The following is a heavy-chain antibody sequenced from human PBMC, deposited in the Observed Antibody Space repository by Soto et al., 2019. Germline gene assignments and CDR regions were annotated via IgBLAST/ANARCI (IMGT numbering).Heavy chain of an antibody. CDR3: ARERAETYYYGSGRFDY. D-gene: IGHD3-10*01. V-gene: IGHV4-30-4*01. Sequence: QVQLQESGPGLVKPSQTLSLTCTVSGGSISSGDYYWSWIRQPPGKGLEWLGSIYYSGSTYYNPSLKSRVTIAVDTSKNQFALKLSSVTAADTAVYYCARERAETYYYGSGRFDYWGQGTLVTVSS. CDR2: IYYSGST. CDR1: GGSISSGDYY. J-gene: IGHJ4*02.